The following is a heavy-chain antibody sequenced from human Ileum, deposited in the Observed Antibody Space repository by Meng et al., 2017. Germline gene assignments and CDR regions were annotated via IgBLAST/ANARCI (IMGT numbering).Heavy chain of an antibody. Sequence: QGELVQAGAEGKKPGSSVKVSVKASGGTFRSYAISWVRQAPGQVLEWMGVIIPIFGTANYAQKFQGRVTITADKSTSTAYMELSSLRSEDTAVYYCARVELTDTAMGRGWFDPWGQGTLVTVSS. D-gene: IGHD5-18*01. J-gene: IGHJ5*02. V-gene: IGHV1-69*06. CDR3: ARVELTDTAMGRGWFDP. CDR2: IIPIFGTA. CDR1: GGTFRSYA.